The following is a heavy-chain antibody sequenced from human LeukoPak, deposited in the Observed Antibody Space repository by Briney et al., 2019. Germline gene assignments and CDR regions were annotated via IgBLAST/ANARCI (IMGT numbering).Heavy chain of an antibody. CDR1: GYTFTSYY. CDR3: ASSVADKYYYYYYMDV. J-gene: IGHJ6*03. Sequence: ASVKVSCKASGYTFTSYYMHWVRQAPGQGLEWMGWINPNSGGTNYAQKFQGRVTMTRDTSISTAYMELSRLRSDDTAVYYCASSVADKYYYYYYMDVWGKGTTVTVSS. CDR2: INPNSGGT. D-gene: IGHD6-19*01. V-gene: IGHV1-2*02.